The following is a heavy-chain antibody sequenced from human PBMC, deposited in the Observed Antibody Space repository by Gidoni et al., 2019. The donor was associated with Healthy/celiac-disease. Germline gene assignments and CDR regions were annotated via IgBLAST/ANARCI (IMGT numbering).Heavy chain of an antibody. Sequence: QVQLQESGTGLVTPSEPLSLTCTVTGGSISSYYWTWIRQPPGKELEWIGYINYSGSTHYNPSRKSRVTISVDTSKNQFSLKLSSVTAADTAVYYCARESIAAAGRGFDYWGQGTLVTVSS. D-gene: IGHD6-13*01. CDR1: GGSISSYY. V-gene: IGHV4-59*01. CDR3: ARESIAAAGRGFDY. J-gene: IGHJ4*02. CDR2: INYSGST.